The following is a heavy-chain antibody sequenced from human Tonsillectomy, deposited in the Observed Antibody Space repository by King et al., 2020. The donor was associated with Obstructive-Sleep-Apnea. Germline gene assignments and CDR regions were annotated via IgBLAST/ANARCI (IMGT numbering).Heavy chain of an antibody. CDR2: VQYSGST. J-gene: IGHJ2*01. D-gene: IGHD4-23*01. Sequence: PLQESGPGLVKPSETLSLTCSVSGGSISISSYYWGWIRQPPGKGPEWIGTVQYSGSTYYNPSLKSRLTISVDTSKKQFSLKLTSVTAADTSVYYCARTISTTVADWYFDLWGRGTLVTVSS. CDR3: ARTISTTVADWYFDL. V-gene: IGHV4-39*07. CDR1: GGSISISSYY.